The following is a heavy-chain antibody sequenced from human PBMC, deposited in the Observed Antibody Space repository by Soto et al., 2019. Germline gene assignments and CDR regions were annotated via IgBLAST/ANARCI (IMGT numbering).Heavy chain of an antibody. CDR3: ARVYGDYLDY. CDR1: GGSISSYY. D-gene: IGHD4-17*01. J-gene: IGHJ4*02. CDR2: IYYSGST. V-gene: IGHV4-59*01. Sequence: SETLSLTCTVSGGSISSYYWSWIRQPPGKGLEWIWYIYYSGSTNYNPSLKSRVTISVDTSKNQFSLMLSSVTAADTAVYYCARVYGDYLDYWGQGTLVTVSS.